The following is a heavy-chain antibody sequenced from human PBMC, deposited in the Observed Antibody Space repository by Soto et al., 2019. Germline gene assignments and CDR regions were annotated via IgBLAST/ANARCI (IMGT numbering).Heavy chain of an antibody. V-gene: IGHV3-23*01. CDR3: AKDRRYSYGYESFGY. J-gene: IGHJ4*02. D-gene: IGHD5-18*01. CDR2: ISGSGGST. Sequence: LRLSCAASGFTFSSYAMGWVRQAPGKGLEWVSAISGSGGSTYYADSVKGRFTISRDNSKNTLYLQMNSLRAEDTAVYYCAKDRRYSYGYESFGYWGQGTLVTVSS. CDR1: GFTFSSYA.